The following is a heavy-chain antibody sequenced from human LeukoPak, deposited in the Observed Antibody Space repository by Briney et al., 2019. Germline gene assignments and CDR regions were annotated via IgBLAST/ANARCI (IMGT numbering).Heavy chain of an antibody. V-gene: IGHV3-23*01. CDR2: ISGSGGSA. CDR1: GFTFSSYA. J-gene: IGHJ4*02. CDR3: ARGLSGYASSLGY. D-gene: IGHD6-6*01. Sequence: GGSLRLSCEASGFTFSSYAMSWVRQAPGKGLEWVPSISGSGGSAYYTDSVKGRFTISRDNAKNTLYLQMNSLRAEDTAVYYCARGLSGYASSLGYWGQGTLVTVSA.